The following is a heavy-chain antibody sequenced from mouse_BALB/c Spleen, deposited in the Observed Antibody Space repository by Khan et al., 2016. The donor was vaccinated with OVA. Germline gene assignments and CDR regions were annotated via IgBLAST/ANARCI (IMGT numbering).Heavy chain of an antibody. CDR2: MIYSGNT. D-gene: IGHD2-14*01. V-gene: IGHV3-8*02. CDR3: ARSTYRDAFAY. J-gene: IGHJ3*01. Sequence: VQLKESGPSLVKPSQTLSLTCSVTGDSITSGYWSWIRKFPGNKLEYMGYMIYSGNTYYTPSLKSRISITRHTSKNQYYLQLNSVTTEDTATYYCARSTYRDAFAYWGQGTLVTVSA. CDR1: GDSITSGY.